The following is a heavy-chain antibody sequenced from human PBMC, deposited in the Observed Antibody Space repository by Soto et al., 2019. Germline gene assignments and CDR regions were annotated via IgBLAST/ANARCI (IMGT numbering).Heavy chain of an antibody. D-gene: IGHD3-22*01. J-gene: IGHJ4*02. V-gene: IGHV1-2*02. Sequence: ASLNFSCKASSYTFTCYYIHCVRQSPVQGLDWMGWINPNSGGTNYAQKFQGRVTMTRDTSISTAYMEMSRLRSDETDVYYCAREFAYYYDSSGYMWGQGTMVTVSS. CDR1: SYTFTCYY. CDR2: INPNSGGT. CDR3: AREFAYYYDSSGYM.